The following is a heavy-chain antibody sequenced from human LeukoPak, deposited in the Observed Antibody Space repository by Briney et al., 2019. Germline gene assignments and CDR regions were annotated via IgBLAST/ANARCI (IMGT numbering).Heavy chain of an antibody. CDR2: INPNSGGT. CDR3: ARDDSDNSYALLKY. D-gene: IGHD2-2*01. V-gene: IGHV1-2*02. CDR1: GYTFTSYA. J-gene: IGHJ4*02. Sequence: ASVKVSCKASGYTFTSYALNWVRQAPGQGLEWMGWINPNSGGTNSAQKFQGRVTMTRDTSISTTYMELTSLRSDDTAVYYCARDDSDNSYALLKYWGQGTLVTVSS.